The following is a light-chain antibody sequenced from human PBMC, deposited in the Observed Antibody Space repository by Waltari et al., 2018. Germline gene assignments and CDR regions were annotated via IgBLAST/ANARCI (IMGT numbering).Light chain of an antibody. CDR3: CSYAGSYTYVV. CDR2: DVS. J-gene: IGLJ2*01. Sequence: QSALTQPRSVSGSPGQAVTNSSTETSSRVGGDNYDSEYQQNPGNAPKPMIYDVSKRPSGVPDRLSGSKSGNTASLTISGLQAEDEADYYCCSYAGSYTYVVFGGGTKLTVL. V-gene: IGLV2-11*01. CDR1: SSRVGGDNY.